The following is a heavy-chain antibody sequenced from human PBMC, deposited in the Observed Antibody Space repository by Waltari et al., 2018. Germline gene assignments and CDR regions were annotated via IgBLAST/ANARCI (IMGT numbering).Heavy chain of an antibody. J-gene: IGHJ4*02. CDR2: VYYDGYT. CDR1: NGSVSRATYY. Sequence: HLQLQESGPGLVKPSETLSLTCTVSNGSVSRATYYWGWIRQPPGEGLAWIATVYYDGYTYYNPSLKSRVTISLDTSKNQFSLKLTSVTAADTAVYYCARGAGHFKPFDSWGQGTLVTVSS. CDR3: ARGAGHFKPFDS. V-gene: IGHV4-39*07. D-gene: IGHD3-10*01.